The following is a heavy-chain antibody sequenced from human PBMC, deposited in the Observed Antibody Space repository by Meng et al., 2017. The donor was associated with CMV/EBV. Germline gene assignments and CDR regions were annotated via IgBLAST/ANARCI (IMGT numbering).Heavy chain of an antibody. D-gene: IGHD3-10*01. CDR3: AAYPQTMVRGVALWGAFDY. CDR1: GYTFTSYG. J-gene: IGHJ4*02. Sequence: QGQVVQSGAEVKKPGASVKVSCKASGYTFTSYGISWVRQAPGQGLEWMGWISAYNGNTNYAQKLQGGVTMTTDTSTSTAYMELRSLRSDDTAVYYCAAYPQTMVRGVALWGAFDYWGQGTLVTVSS. V-gene: IGHV1-18*01. CDR2: ISAYNGNT.